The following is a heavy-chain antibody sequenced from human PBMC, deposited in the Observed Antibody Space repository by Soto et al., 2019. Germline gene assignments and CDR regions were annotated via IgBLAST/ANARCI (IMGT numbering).Heavy chain of an antibody. CDR1: GYTFSSYD. CDR3: ARVGLWFGELLASYGMDV. D-gene: IGHD3-10*01. Sequence: ASVKVSCKASGYTFSSYDINWVRQAPGQGLEWMGIINPSGGSTSYAQKFQGRVTMTRDTSTSTVYMELSSLRSEDTAVYYCARVGLWFGELLASYGMDVWGQGTTVTVSS. V-gene: IGHV1-46*03. CDR2: INPSGGST. J-gene: IGHJ6*02.